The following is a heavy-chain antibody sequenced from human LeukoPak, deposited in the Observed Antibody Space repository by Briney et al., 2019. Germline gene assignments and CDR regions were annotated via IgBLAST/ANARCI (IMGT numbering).Heavy chain of an antibody. J-gene: IGHJ3*02. CDR3: AKDYFQRNGLYYAFDM. CDR2: IGGDGGGK. CDR1: GFSFNNFA. D-gene: IGHD3-9*01. V-gene: IGHV3-23*01. Sequence: GGSLRLSCEASGFSFNNFAMSWVRQAPGKGLEWVSFIGGDGGGKYYADSVKGRFAISRDNSKNTLYLQMNSLRAEDTAVYYCAKDYFQRNGLYYAFDMWGQGTMVTVSS.